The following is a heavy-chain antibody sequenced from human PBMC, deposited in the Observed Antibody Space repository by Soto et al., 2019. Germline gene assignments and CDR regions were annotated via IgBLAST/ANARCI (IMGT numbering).Heavy chain of an antibody. CDR1: GYTFTSYD. V-gene: IGHV1-8*01. D-gene: IGHD2-2*01. CDR2: MNPNSGNT. Sequence: GASVKVSCKDSGYTFTSYDINWVRQATGQGLEWMGWMNPNSGNTGYAQKFQGRVTMTRNTSISTAYMELSSLRSEDTAVYYCARVRCRSTSCYSIFSYYYYGMDVWGQGTTVTVSS. CDR3: ARVRCRSTSCYSIFSYYYYGMDV. J-gene: IGHJ6*02.